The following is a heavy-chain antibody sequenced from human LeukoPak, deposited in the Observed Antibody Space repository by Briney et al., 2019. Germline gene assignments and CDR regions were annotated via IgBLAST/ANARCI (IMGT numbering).Heavy chain of an antibody. CDR2: ISYDGSNK. J-gene: IGHJ5*02. V-gene: IGHV3-30*04. Sequence: GGSLRLSCAASGFTFSSYAMHWVRQAPGKGLEWVAVISYDGSNKYYADSVKGRFTISRDNSKNALYLRMNSLRAEDTAVYYCARDLGDYDILTGYYGGGWFDPWGQGTLVTVSS. CDR1: GFTFSSYA. CDR3: ARDLGDYDILTGYYGGGWFDP. D-gene: IGHD3-9*01.